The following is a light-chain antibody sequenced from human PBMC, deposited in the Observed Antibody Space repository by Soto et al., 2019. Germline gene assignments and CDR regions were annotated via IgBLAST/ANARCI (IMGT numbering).Light chain of an antibody. Sequence: EIVMTQSPDTLSVSPGERATLSCRASQRISSNFAWYQQKPGQAPRLLIYGASTRATGVPARFSGSGSETEFTLTISNLQSEDCAVYYCQHYNNWPPYTFGQGTKLEIK. J-gene: IGKJ2*01. CDR1: QRISSN. V-gene: IGKV3D-15*01. CDR3: QHYNNWPPYT. CDR2: GAS.